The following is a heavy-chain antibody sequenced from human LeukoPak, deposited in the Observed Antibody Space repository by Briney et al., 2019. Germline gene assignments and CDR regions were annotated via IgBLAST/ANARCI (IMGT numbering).Heavy chain of an antibody. Sequence: SETLSLTCTVSGGSISSYYWSWIRQPAGKGLEWIGRIYTSGRTNYNPSLKSRVTMSLDTSKNQFSLKLSSVTAADTAIYYCARAIVAVHDVFDIWGQGTMVTVSS. CDR3: ARAIVAVHDVFDI. J-gene: IGHJ3*02. CDR1: GGSISSYY. CDR2: IYTSGRT. V-gene: IGHV4-4*07. D-gene: IGHD3-22*01.